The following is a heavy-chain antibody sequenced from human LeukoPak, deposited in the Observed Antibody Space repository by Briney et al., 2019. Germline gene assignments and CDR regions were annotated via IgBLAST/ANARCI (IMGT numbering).Heavy chain of an antibody. CDR1: GGSISSYY. CDR2: MYTSGST. V-gene: IGHV4-4*07. J-gene: IGHJ3*02. D-gene: IGHD2-21*01. Sequence: PSETLSLTCTVPGGSISSYYWSWTRQPAGKGLEWIGRMYTSGSTDYNPSLKSRVTMSVDTSKNQFSLKLSSVTAADTAVYYCARDGLGPYCGGDCFSHDAFDIWGQGTMVTVSS. CDR3: ARDGLGPYCGGDCFSHDAFDI.